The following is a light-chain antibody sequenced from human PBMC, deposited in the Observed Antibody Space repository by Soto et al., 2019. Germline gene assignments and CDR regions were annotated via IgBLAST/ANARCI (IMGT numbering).Light chain of an antibody. CDR1: QSVSNN. V-gene: IGKV3-15*01. J-gene: IGKJ5*01. Sequence: EIMMTQSPATLSVSPGERATLSCRASQSVSNNLAWYQQKPGQAPRLLIYYASTRATGIPARFSGSGSGTEFTLTISSLQSEDCALYYCQQDNNWPPITFGQGTRLEIK. CDR2: YAS. CDR3: QQDNNWPPIT.